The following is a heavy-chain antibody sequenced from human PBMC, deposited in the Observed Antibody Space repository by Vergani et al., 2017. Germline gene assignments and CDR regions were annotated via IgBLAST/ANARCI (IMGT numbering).Heavy chain of an antibody. J-gene: IGHJ6*02. CDR2: IRYDGSNK. CDR1: GFTFSSYG. Sequence: QVQLVESGGGVVQPGGSLRLSCAASGFTFSSYGMHWVRQAPGKGLEWVAFIRYDGSNKYYADSVKGRFTISRDNSKNTLYLQMNSLRAEDTAVYYCAKDGPSSGXYLRKDYYYYGMDVWSQGTTVTVS. D-gene: IGHD6-19*01. V-gene: IGHV3-30*02. CDR3: AKDGPSSGXYLRKDYYYYGMDV.